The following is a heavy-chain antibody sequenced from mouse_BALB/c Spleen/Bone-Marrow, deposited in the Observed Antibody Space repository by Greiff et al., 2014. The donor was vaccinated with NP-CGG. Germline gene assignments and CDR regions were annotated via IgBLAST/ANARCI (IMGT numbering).Heavy chain of an antibody. V-gene: IGHV1-54*01. D-gene: IGHD3-3*01. CDR2: INPGSGGT. Sequence: VQLQQSGAELVRPGTSVKVSCKASGYAFTNYLIEWVKQRPGQGLEWIGMINPGSGGTNYNEKFKGKATLTADKSPSTAYMQLSSLTSDDSAVYFCARRDGSYFDYWGQGTTLTVSS. CDR3: ARRDGSYFDY. J-gene: IGHJ2*01. CDR1: GYAFTNYL.